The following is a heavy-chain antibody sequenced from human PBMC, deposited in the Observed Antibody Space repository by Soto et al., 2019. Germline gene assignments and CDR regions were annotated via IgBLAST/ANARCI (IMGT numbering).Heavy chain of an antibody. V-gene: IGHV4-4*02. CDR2: SHQNGNT. CDR1: GVSINSHEW. D-gene: IGHD2-2*01. J-gene: IGHJ4*02. CDR3: ATRHANRFY. Sequence: QVQLQESGPGLVKPSGTLSLTCAVSGVSINSHEWWTWVRQPPGKGLEWIGESHQNGNTNYNSSLESRVTISVDKSQDQFSLKLSSVTVADTAVYYCATRHANRFYWGQGTLVTVSS.